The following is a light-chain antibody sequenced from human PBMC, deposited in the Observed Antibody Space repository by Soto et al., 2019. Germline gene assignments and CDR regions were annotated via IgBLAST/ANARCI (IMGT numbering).Light chain of an antibody. CDR2: AAS. V-gene: IGKV1-5*01. CDR3: QQYNKWPLT. J-gene: IGKJ1*01. CDR1: QSISSW. Sequence: DIQMTQSPSTLSASVGDRVTISCQASQSISSWLAWYQQTTGKAPKILIYAASSLQSGVPSRFSGSASGTEFTLPLSSLQSEDFEVYYCQQYNKWPLTFGQGTKV.